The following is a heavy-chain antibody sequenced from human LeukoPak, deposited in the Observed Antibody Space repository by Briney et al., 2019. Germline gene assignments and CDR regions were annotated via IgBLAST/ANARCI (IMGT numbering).Heavy chain of an antibody. Sequence: GSQRLSCAASGFTFSSYAMSWVRQAPGKGLEWVSAISGSDGTTYYADSVKGRFTISRDNSKYTLSLQMNSLRAEDTAVYYCAKDSEDTAMVPNFDYWGQGTLVTVSS. D-gene: IGHD5-18*01. J-gene: IGHJ4*02. CDR2: ISGSDGTT. V-gene: IGHV3-23*01. CDR1: GFTFSSYA. CDR3: AKDSEDTAMVPNFDY.